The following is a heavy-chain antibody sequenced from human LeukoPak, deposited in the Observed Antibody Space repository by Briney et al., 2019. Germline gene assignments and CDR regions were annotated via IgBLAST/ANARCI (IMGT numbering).Heavy chain of an antibody. CDR3: ARDRYSELGGSYMNY. CDR2: IIPIFGTA. D-gene: IGHD1-26*01. J-gene: IGHJ4*02. V-gene: IGHV1-69*13. CDR1: GGTFSSYA. Sequence: SVKVSFKASGGTFSSYAISWVRQAPGQGLEWMGGIIPIFGTANYAQKFQGRVTITADESTSTAYMELSSLRSEDTAVYYCARDRYSELGGSYMNYWGQGTLVTVSS.